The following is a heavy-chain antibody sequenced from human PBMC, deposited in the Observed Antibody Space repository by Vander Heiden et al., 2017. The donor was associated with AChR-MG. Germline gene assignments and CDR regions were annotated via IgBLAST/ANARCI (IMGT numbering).Heavy chain of an antibody. CDR2: IGYDGSNK. V-gene: IGHV3-33*01. CDR3: ARRAPAPDY. J-gene: IGHJ4*02. Sequence: QVHLVESGGGVVQPGRSLRLSCAASGFSFTDSGMHWVRQGPGKGLEWIGIIGYDGSNKYYADSVKGRFTISRDNSKKMLYLEMDNRRAEDTAVYYCARRAPAPDYWGQGTLVTVSS. CDR1: GFSFTDSG.